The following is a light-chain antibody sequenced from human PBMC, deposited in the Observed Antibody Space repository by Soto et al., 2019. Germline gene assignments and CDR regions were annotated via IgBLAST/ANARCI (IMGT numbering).Light chain of an antibody. Sequence: QSVLTQPPSASGTPGQRVTISCSGSSSNIGSNTVNWYQQLPGTAPKLLIYSNNQRPSGVPDRFSGSKSGTSASLAISGLQSEDEADYYCAAWDDSLNAHAVFGGGTQRPSS. J-gene: IGLJ7*01. CDR1: SSNIGSNT. CDR3: AAWDDSLNAHAV. V-gene: IGLV1-44*01. CDR2: SNN.